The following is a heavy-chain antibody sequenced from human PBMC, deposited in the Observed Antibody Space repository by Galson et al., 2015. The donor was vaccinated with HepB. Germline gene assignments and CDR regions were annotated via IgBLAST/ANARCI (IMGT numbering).Heavy chain of an antibody. CDR3: AKDPAFDYGDYVGY. V-gene: IGHV3-30*18. Sequence: SLRLSCAASGFTFSSYGMHWVRQAPGKGLEWVAVISYDGSNKYYADSVKGRFTISRGNSKNTLYLQMNSLRAEDTAVYYCAKDPAFDYGDYVGYWGQGTLVTVSS. CDR2: ISYDGSNK. CDR1: GFTFSSYG. J-gene: IGHJ4*02. D-gene: IGHD4-17*01.